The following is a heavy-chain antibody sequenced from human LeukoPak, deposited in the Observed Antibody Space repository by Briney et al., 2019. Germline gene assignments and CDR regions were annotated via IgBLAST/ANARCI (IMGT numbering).Heavy chain of an antibody. J-gene: IGHJ4*02. CDR1: GFTFSNYA. D-gene: IGHD2-2*01. Sequence: GGSLRLSCAASGFTFSNYAMHWVRQAPGKGLEWVAVISYDGSNQYYADSVKGRFTISRDNSKNTLYLQMNSLRAEDTAVYFCARSYCSSPSCGGDYWGQGTLVTVSS. V-gene: IGHV3-30-3*01. CDR3: ARSYCSSPSCGGDY. CDR2: ISYDGSNQ.